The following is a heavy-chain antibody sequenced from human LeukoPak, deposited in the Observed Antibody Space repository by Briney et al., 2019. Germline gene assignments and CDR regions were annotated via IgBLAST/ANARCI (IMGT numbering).Heavy chain of an antibody. CDR2: IAWDDDK. CDR1: GFSLSTRGMG. Sequence: GSALALVNPTQTLTLTCTFSGFSLSTRGMGVSWIRQPTGNALEWLALIAWDDDKYYSTSLKTRLTISKDTSKSQVVLTMTNMDPVDTATYDCARIRVSTMVRGVIGPYDYWGQGTLVTVSS. V-gene: IGHV2-70*01. J-gene: IGHJ4*02. D-gene: IGHD3-10*01. CDR3: ARIRVSTMVRGVIGPYDY.